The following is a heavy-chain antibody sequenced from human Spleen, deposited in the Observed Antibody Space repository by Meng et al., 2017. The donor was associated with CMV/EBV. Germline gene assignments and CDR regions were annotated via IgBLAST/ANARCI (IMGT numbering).Heavy chain of an antibody. CDR2: IYYSGST. CDR3: ARGPSVVVPAAHFDY. D-gene: IGHD2-2*01. V-gene: IGHV4-30-4*01. CDR1: GGSISSGDYY. Sequence: QVQLQASGPGLVKPSQTLSLTCTVSGGSISSGDYYWSWIRQPPGKGLEWIGSIYYSGSTYYNPSLKSRVTMSVDTSKNQFSLKLSSVTAADTAVYYCARGPSVVVPAAHFDYWGQGTLVTVSS. J-gene: IGHJ4*02.